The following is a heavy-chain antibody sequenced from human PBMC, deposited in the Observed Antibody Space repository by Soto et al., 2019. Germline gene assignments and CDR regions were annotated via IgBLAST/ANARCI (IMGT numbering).Heavy chain of an antibody. CDR3: EKSPPLRYFDWPDY. D-gene: IGHD3-9*01. Sequence: AVGSLRLSCAASGFTFSSYAMSWVRQAPGKGLEWVSAISGSGGSTYYADSVKGRFTISRDNSKNTLYLQMNSLRAEDTAVYYCEKSPPLRYFDWPDYWGQGTLVTGSS. CDR2: ISGSGGST. CDR1: GFTFSSYA. J-gene: IGHJ4*02. V-gene: IGHV3-23*01.